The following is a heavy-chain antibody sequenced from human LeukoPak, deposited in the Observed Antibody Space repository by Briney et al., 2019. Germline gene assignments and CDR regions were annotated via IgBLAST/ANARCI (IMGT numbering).Heavy chain of an antibody. CDR3: AAIFGVAPFDS. D-gene: IGHD3-3*01. CDR2: LIPILRTA. CDR1: GGTFSTYS. J-gene: IGHJ4*02. V-gene: IGHV1-69*10. Sequence: ASVKVSCKASGGTFSTYSINWVRQAPGQGLEWVGGLIPILRTANYAQNFQGRVTITADKSATTAYMDLTSLRSDDTAVYYCAAIFGVAPFDSWGQGTLVTVSS.